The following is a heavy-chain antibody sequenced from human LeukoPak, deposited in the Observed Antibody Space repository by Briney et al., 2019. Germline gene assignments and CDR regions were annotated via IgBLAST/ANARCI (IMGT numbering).Heavy chain of an antibody. D-gene: IGHD2-2*01. J-gene: IGHJ4*02. CDR3: ATAGYCSSTSCYVESEFDY. Sequence: PSETLSLTCTVSGGSISSSSYYWGWIRQPPGKGLEWIGSVYYSGSTYYNPSLKSRVTISVDTSKNQFSLKLSSVTAADTAVYYRATAGYCSSTSCYVESEFDYWGQGILVTVSS. CDR2: VYYSGST. CDR1: GGSISSSSYY. V-gene: IGHV4-39*01.